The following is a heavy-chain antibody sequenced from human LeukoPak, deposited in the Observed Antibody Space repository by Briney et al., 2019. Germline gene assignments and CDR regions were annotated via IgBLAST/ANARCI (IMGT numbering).Heavy chain of an antibody. J-gene: IGHJ5*02. D-gene: IGHD2-15*01. CDR3: ARRGVVVAAGGNWFDP. Sequence: ASVKVSYKASGYTFTGYYMHWVRQATGQGLEWMGWINPNSGGTNYAQKFQGRVTMTRDTSISTAYMELSRLRSDDTAVYYCARRGVVVAAGGNWFDPWGQGTLVTVSS. CDR2: INPNSGGT. V-gene: IGHV1-2*02. CDR1: GYTFTGYY.